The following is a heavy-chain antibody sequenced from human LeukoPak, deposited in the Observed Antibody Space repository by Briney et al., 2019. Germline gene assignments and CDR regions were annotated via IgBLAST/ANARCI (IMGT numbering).Heavy chain of an antibody. CDR2: IYTSGST. V-gene: IGHV4-61*02. D-gene: IGHD2-2*01. CDR3: ARDRCSSTSCYPEVFGWFDP. CDR1: GGSISSGSYY. Sequence: PSETLSLTCTVSGGSISSGSYYWSWIRQPAGKGLEWIGRIYTSGSTNYNPSLNSRVTISVDTSKNQFSLKLSSVTAADTAVYYCARDRCSSTSCYPEVFGWFDPWGQGTLVTVSS. J-gene: IGHJ5*02.